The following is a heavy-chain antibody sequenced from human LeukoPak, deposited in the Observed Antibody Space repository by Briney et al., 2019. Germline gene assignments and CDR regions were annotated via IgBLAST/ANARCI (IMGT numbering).Heavy chain of an antibody. D-gene: IGHD5-18*01. CDR3: ATGRGYSYGFDY. Sequence: ASVKVSCKASGFTFTGYYMHWVRQAPGQGLEWMGWIYPNSGGTNYAQKFQGRVTVTRDTSISTAYMQLSRLRSDDTAVYYCATGRGYSYGFDYWGQGTLVTVSS. V-gene: IGHV1-2*02. CDR1: GFTFTGYY. J-gene: IGHJ4*02. CDR2: IYPNSGGT.